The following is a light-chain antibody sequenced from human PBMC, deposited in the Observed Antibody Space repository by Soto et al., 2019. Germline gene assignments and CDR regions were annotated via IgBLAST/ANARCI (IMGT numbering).Light chain of an antibody. CDR1: QSISSW. Sequence: DIQMTQSPSTLSAFVGDRVTITCRASQSISSWLAWYQQKPGKAPKPLIYKASSLESGVPSRFSCSRSGTEFTLTISSLQLDDSATYYCPQYNTYRTFGQGTKVEIK. CDR2: KAS. J-gene: IGKJ1*01. CDR3: PQYNTYRT. V-gene: IGKV1-5*03.